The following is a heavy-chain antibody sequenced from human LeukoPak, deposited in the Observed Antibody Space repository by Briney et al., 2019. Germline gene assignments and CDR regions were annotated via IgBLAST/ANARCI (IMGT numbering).Heavy chain of an antibody. J-gene: IGHJ5*02. CDR3: ARRDHSSGNWFDP. D-gene: IGHD6-25*01. CDR2: IYYSGST. CDR1: GGSISSSSYY. V-gene: IGHV4-39*01. Sequence: SETLSLTCTVSGGSISSSSYYWGWIRQPPGKGLEWIGSIYYSGSTYYNPSLKSRVTISVDTSKNQFSLKLSSVTAADTAVYYCARRDHSSGNWFDPWGQGTLVTVSS.